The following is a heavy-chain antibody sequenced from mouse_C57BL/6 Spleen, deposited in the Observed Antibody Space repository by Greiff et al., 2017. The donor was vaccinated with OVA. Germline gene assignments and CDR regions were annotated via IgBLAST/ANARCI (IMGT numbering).Heavy chain of an antibody. Sequence: EVQLVESGGGLVKPGGSLKLSCAASGFTFSDYGMHWVRQAPEKELEWVAYISSGSSTIYYADTVKGRFTISRDNAKNTLFLQMTSLRSEDTAMYYCARDYDYAMDYWGQGTSVTVSS. CDR3: ARDYDYAMDY. J-gene: IGHJ4*01. CDR2: ISSGSSTI. D-gene: IGHD1-1*01. V-gene: IGHV5-17*01. CDR1: GFTFSDYG.